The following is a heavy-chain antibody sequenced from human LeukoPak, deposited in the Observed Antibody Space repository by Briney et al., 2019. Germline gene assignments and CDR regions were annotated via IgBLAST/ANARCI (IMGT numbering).Heavy chain of an antibody. V-gene: IGHV4-39*01. D-gene: IGHD6-19*01. J-gene: IGHJ4*02. CDR3: VRSLAGPRARPSDY. CDR1: GGSIRSSNYY. CDR2: IYYSGST. Sequence: SETLSLTCTVSGGSIRSSNYYWGWIRQPPGRGLEWIGIIYYSGSTYYNPSLKSRVTISVDTSKNQISLKLNSVTAADTAVYYCVRSLAGPRARPSDYWGQGILVTVSS.